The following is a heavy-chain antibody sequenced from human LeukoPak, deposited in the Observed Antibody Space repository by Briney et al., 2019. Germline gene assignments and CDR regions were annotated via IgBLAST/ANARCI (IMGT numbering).Heavy chain of an antibody. CDR3: ARDPAVVAATFFDY. V-gene: IGHV3-21*01. J-gene: IGHJ4*02. D-gene: IGHD2-15*01. CDR1: GFTFSSYS. CDR2: ISSSSSYI. Sequence: GGSLRLSCVASGFTFSSYSMNWVRQAPGKGLEWVSSISSSSSYIYSADSVKGRFTISRDKATNSLYLQMNSLRAEDTAVYFCARDPAVVAATFFDYWGQGALVTVSS.